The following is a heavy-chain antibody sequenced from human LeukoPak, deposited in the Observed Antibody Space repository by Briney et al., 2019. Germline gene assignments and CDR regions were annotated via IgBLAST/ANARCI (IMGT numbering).Heavy chain of an antibody. V-gene: IGHV4-59*08. CDR3: ARGYCSGGSCYENYGMDV. J-gene: IGHJ6*02. D-gene: IGHD2-15*01. Sequence: SETLSLTCTVSGGSISSYYWSWIRQPPGEGLEWIGYIYYSGSTNYNPSLKSRVTISVDTSKNQFSLKLSSVTAADTAVYYCARGYCSGGSCYENYGMDVWGQGTTVTVSS. CDR2: IYYSGST. CDR1: GGSISSYY.